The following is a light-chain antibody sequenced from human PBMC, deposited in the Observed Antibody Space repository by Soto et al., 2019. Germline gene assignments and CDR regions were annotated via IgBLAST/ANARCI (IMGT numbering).Light chain of an antibody. J-gene: IGKJ3*01. CDR3: QQYGSSPWFT. CDR1: QSVSSSY. Sequence: EIVLTQSPGTLSLSPGERATLSCRASQSVSSSYLAWYQQKPGQAPRLLIYGASSRATGIPDRFSGSGSGTDFTLTISRLEPEDFAVYYCQQYGSSPWFTVGPGTKVDIK. CDR2: GAS. V-gene: IGKV3-20*01.